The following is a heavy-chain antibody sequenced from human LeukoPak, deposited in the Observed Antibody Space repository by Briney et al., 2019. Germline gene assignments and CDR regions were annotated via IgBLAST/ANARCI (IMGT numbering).Heavy chain of an antibody. J-gene: IGHJ5*02. CDR2: IYYSGST. CDR1: GGSISSYY. CDR3: ARHAFIVLMVYAKASWFDP. V-gene: IGHV4-59*08. Sequence: SETLSLTCTVSGGSISSYYWSWIRQPPGKGLEWIGYIYYSGSTNYNPSLKSRVTISVDTSKNQFSLKLSSVTAADTAVYYCARHAFIVLMVYAKASWFDPWGQGTLVTVSS. D-gene: IGHD2-8*01.